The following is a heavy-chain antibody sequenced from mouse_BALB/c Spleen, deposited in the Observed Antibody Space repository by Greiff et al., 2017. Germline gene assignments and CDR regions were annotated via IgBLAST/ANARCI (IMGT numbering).Heavy chain of an antibody. J-gene: IGHJ4*01. CDR3: ARNYYGYLYYYAMDY. CDR1: GYTFSSYC. CDR2: ILPGSGST. D-gene: IGHD1-2*01. Sequence: VKLQESGAELMKPGASVKISCKATGYTFSSYCIEWVKQRPGHGLEWIGEILPGSGSTNYNEKFKGKATFTADTSSNTAYMQLSSLTSEDSAVYYCARNYYGYLYYYAMDYWGQGTSVTVSS. V-gene: IGHV1-9*01.